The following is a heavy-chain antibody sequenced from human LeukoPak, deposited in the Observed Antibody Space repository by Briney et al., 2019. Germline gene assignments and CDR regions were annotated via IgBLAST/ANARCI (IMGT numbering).Heavy chain of an antibody. CDR3: ARRVRYCTNGVCYRNFRSAPYYFDY. D-gene: IGHD2-8*01. CDR1: GGSFSGYY. V-gene: IGHV4-34*01. J-gene: IGHJ4*02. CDR2: INHSGST. Sequence: PSETLSLTCAVYGGSFSGYYWSWIRRPPGKGLEWIGEINHSGSTNYNPSLKSRVTISVDTSKNQFSLKLSSVTAADTAVYYCARRVRYCTNGVCYRNFRSAPYYFDYWGQGTLVTVSS.